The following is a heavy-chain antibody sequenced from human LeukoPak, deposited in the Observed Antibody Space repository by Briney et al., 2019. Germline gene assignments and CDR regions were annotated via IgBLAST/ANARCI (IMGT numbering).Heavy chain of an antibody. CDR1: GGSISGYY. CDR3: SRLSKDTVVLPAAMAHYFDY. CDR2: IHYTGST. J-gene: IGHJ4*02. D-gene: IGHD2-2*01. Sequence: SETLSLTCTVSGGSISGYYWSWIRQPPGKGLRFIGYIHYTGSTNYNPSLESRVTLSVDTSKNQFSLKLRSVTAADTAVYYCSRLSKDTVVLPAAMAHYFDYWGQGTLVTVSS. V-gene: IGHV4-59*08.